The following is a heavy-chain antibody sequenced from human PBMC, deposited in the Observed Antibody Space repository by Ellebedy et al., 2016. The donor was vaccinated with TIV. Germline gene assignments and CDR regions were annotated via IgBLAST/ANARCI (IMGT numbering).Heavy chain of an antibody. CDR2: IFYTAGA. D-gene: IGHD6-6*01. CDR3: ARIWGIATRPVDS. J-gene: IGHJ4*02. CDR1: GDSFSKGNNY. V-gene: IGHV4-39*07. Sequence: MPSETLSLTCTVSGDSFSKGNNYWGRIRQTPGKELEWIGSIFYTAGAYYNPSLMSRVTISIDTSKNQFSLRMTSVTPADTAVFYCARIWGIATRPVDSWGQGTLVTVSP.